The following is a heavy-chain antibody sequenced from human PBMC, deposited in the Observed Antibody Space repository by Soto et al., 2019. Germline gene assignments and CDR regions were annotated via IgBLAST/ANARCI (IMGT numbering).Heavy chain of an antibody. Sequence: QLQLQESGPGLVKPSETLSLTCTVSGGSISSSSYYWGWIRQPPGKGLEWIGSIYYSGSTYYNPSLKSRVTTSVDTPRNQFALKLSSVTAADTAVYYWARRGSSSWYGYWGQGTLVPVSS. D-gene: IGHD6-13*01. CDR2: IYYSGST. V-gene: IGHV4-39*01. J-gene: IGHJ4*02. CDR1: GGSISSSSYY. CDR3: ARRGSSSWYGY.